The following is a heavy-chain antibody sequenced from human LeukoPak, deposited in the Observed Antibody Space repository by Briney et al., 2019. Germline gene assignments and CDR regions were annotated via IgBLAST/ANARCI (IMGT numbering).Heavy chain of an antibody. V-gene: IGHV3-33*06. CDR3: AKSQGFRQNSNDDNWFDP. J-gene: IGHJ5*02. CDR2: IWYDGSNK. D-gene: IGHD1-1*01. CDR1: GFTFSSYG. Sequence: PGRSLRLSCAASGFTFSSYGMHWVRQAPGKGLEWVAVIWYDGSNKYYADSVKGRFTISRDNSKNTLYLQMNSLRAEDTAVYYCAKSQGFRQNSNDDNWFDPWGQGTLVTVSS.